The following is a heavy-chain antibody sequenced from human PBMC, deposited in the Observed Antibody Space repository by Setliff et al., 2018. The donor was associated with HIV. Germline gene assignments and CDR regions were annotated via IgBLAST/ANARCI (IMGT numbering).Heavy chain of an antibody. CDR1: GFTFSSYA. Sequence: QPGGSLRLSCAASGFTFSSYAMHWVRQAPGQGLEWVSGISWNTFNIAYADSVKGRFTISRDNAKNSLYLQMNSLRAEDTAVYYCARDPGSGWYVNRYLDYWGQGTLVTVSS. V-gene: IGHV3-9*01. CDR3: ARDPGSGWYVNRYLDY. J-gene: IGHJ4*02. D-gene: IGHD6-19*01. CDR2: ISWNTFNI.